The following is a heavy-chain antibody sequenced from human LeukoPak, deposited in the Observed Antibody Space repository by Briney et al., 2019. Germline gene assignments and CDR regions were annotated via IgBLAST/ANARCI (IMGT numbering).Heavy chain of an antibody. J-gene: IGHJ4*02. CDR3: ARSVPDYTRFDY. V-gene: IGHV3-33*01. CDR2: IWSDGNNK. D-gene: IGHD4-11*01. Sequence: GGSLRLSCAASGFTFSSYGMHWVRQAPDKGLEWVAVIWSDGNNKYYADSVKDRFTISTDNSEKTVYLQMNSLRVEDTALYYCARSVPDYTRFDYWGQGALVTVSS. CDR1: GFTFSSYG.